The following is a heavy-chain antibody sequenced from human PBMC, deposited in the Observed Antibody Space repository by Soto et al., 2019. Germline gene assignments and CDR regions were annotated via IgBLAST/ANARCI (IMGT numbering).Heavy chain of an antibody. D-gene: IGHD1-26*01. Sequence: ASVKVSCKASGYTFTSYYMHWVRQAPGQGLEWMGIINPSGGSTSYAQKFQGRVTMTRDTSTSTVYMELSSLRSEDTAVYYCARDRGVGATTEAFDIWGQGTMVTVSS. CDR1: GYTFTSYY. J-gene: IGHJ3*02. CDR2: INPSGGST. V-gene: IGHV1-46*01. CDR3: ARDRGVGATTEAFDI.